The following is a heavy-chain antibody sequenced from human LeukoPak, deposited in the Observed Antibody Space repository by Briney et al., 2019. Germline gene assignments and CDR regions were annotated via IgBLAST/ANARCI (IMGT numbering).Heavy chain of an antibody. D-gene: IGHD2-15*01. CDR1: GFTFNYYA. CDR2: ISSDGSTS. CDR3: ARDRRYCSGGSCYFDYFFDY. Sequence: QPGRSLRNSSAPSGFTFNYYAVHLVRQAPGKRQDWEAVISSDGSTSFYAASVKGRFTISKDNSKNTLYLQMNSLRAEDTALYLCARDRRYCSGGSCYFDYFFDYWGQGTLVTVSS. V-gene: IGHV3-30-3*01. J-gene: IGHJ4*02.